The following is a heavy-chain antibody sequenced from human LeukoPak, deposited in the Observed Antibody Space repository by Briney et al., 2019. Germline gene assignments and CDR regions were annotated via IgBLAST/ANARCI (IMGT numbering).Heavy chain of an antibody. V-gene: IGHV3-7*01. Sequence: PGGSLRLSCVASGFIFSNYWMSWVRQAPGKGLEWVANIKQDGSEKYYVDSVKGRFTISRDNAKNSLYLQMNSLRAEDTAVYYCARDDEYSSSSYYFDYWGQGTLVTVSS. CDR2: IKQDGSEK. J-gene: IGHJ4*02. D-gene: IGHD6-6*01. CDR1: GFIFSNYW. CDR3: ARDDEYSSSSYYFDY.